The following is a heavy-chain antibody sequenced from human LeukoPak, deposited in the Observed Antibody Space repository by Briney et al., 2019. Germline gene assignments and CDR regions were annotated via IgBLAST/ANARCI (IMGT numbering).Heavy chain of an antibody. Sequence: SETLSLTCTVSGYSTSSGYYWGWIRQPPGKGLEWIGSIYHSGSTYYNPSLKSRVTISVDTSKNQFSLKLSSVTAADTAVYYCAGGGGTYYYDSSGWDYFDYWGQGTLVTVSS. CDR2: IYHSGST. D-gene: IGHD3-22*01. J-gene: IGHJ4*02. CDR1: GYSTSSGYY. CDR3: AGGGGTYYYDSSGWDYFDY. V-gene: IGHV4-38-2*02.